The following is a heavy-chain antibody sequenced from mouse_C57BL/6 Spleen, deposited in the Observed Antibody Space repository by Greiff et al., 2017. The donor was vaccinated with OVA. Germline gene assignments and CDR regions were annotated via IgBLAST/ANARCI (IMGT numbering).Heavy chain of an antibody. V-gene: IGHV1-18*01. CDR3: ASEGLYDYGGEAWFAY. Sequence: VQLKQSGPELVKPGASVKIPCKASGYTFTDYNMDWVKQSHGKSLEWIGDINPNNGGTIYNQKFKGKATLTVAKSSSTAYMELRSLTSEDTAVYYCASEGLYDYGGEAWFAYWGQGTLVTVSA. D-gene: IGHD2-4*01. CDR1: GYTFTDYN. J-gene: IGHJ3*01. CDR2: INPNNGGT.